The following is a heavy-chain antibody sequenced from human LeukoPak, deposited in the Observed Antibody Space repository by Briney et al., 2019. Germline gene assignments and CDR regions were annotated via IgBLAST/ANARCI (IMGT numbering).Heavy chain of an antibody. CDR2: IYSGGST. Sequence: QSGGSLRLSCAASGFTVSSNYMSWVCQAPGKGLEWVSVIYSGGSTYYADSVKGRFTISRDNSKNTLYLQMNSLRAEDTAVYYCARVGTAMVLDYWGQGTLVTVSS. CDR1: GFTVSSNY. J-gene: IGHJ4*02. CDR3: ARVGTAMVLDY. V-gene: IGHV3-53*01. D-gene: IGHD5-18*01.